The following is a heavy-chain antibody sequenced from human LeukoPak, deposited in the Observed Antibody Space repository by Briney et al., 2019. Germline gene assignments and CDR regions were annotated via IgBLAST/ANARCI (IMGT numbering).Heavy chain of an antibody. J-gene: IGHJ6*03. D-gene: IGHD4-11*01. CDR1: GFTFSSYS. V-gene: IGHV3-21*01. CDR3: ARELLTYSNHKLGHYMDV. CDR2: ISSSSSYI. Sequence: GGSLRLSCAASGFTFSSYSINWVRQAPGKGLEWVSCISSSSSYIYYAGSVKGRFTISREDAKNSLYLQMNSLRAEDTAVYYCARELLTYSNHKLGHYMDVWGKGTTVTVSS.